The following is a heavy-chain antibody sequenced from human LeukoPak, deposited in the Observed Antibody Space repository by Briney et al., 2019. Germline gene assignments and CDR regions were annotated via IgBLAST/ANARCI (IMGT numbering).Heavy chain of an antibody. CDR2: ISWNSGSI. D-gene: IGHD3-16*01. CDR3: ARSLPSSLGGFDY. CDR1: GFTFDDYA. V-gene: IGHV3-9*01. J-gene: IGHJ4*02. Sequence: GGSLRLSCAASGFTFDDYAMHWVRQAPGKGLEWVSGISWNSGSIGYADSVKGRFTISRDNAKNSLYLQMNSLRAEDTAVYYCARSLPSSLGGFDYWGQGTLVTVSS.